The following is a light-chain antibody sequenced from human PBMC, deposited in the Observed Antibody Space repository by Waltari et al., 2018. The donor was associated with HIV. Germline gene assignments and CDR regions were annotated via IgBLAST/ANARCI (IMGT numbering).Light chain of an antibody. V-gene: IGLV2-8*01. Sequence: QSALTQPPSASGSPGQSVTISCTGTRSDVGGYNYVSWYQQHPGKAPKLMIYAVSKRPSGVPDRFSGSKSGNTASLTVSGLQAEDEAEYYCSSYAGSNNVIFGGGTKLTVL. CDR1: RSDVGGYNY. CDR3: SSYAGSNNVI. CDR2: AVS. J-gene: IGLJ2*01.